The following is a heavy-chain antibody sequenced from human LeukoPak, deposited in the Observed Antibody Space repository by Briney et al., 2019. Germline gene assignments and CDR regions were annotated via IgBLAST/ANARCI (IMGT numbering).Heavy chain of an antibody. D-gene: IGHD1-1*01. V-gene: IGHV4-59*01. Sequence: PSETLSLTCTVSGGSISSYYWSWLRQPPGKGLEWIGYIHYSGTTNYNPSLKSRVTISVDTSKNQFSLKLSSVTAADTAVYYCARVSWFPGTSYYYMDVWGKGTTVTVSS. CDR2: IHYSGTT. J-gene: IGHJ6*03. CDR3: ARVSWFPGTSYYYMDV. CDR1: GGSISSYY.